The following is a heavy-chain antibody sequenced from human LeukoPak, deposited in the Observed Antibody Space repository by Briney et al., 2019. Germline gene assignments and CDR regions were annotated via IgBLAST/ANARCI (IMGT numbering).Heavy chain of an antibody. J-gene: IGHJ4*02. Sequence: EASVKVSCKASGYTFTSYGISWVRQAPGQGLEWMGWISAYNGNTNYAQKLQGRVTMTTDTSTSTAYMELRSLRSEDTAVYYCARGFSTSESKVNDFDYWGQGTLVTVSS. V-gene: IGHV1-18*01. CDR2: ISAYNGNT. D-gene: IGHD3-10*01. CDR3: ARGFSTSESKVNDFDY. CDR1: GYTFTSYG.